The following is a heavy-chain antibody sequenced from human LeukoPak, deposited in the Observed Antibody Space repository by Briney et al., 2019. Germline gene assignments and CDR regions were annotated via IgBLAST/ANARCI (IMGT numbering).Heavy chain of an antibody. D-gene: IGHD3-3*01. CDR3: AKGPYYDFWSGFDY. J-gene: IGHJ4*02. CDR1: GFTFSDYY. V-gene: IGHV3-11*04. Sequence: AGGSLRLSCAASGFTFSDYYMSWLRQAPGKGLEWVSYISSDSSTIYYADSVKGRFTISRDNAKKSLYLQMNSLRAEDTAVYYCAKGPYYDFWSGFDYWGQGTLVTVSS. CDR2: ISSDSSTI.